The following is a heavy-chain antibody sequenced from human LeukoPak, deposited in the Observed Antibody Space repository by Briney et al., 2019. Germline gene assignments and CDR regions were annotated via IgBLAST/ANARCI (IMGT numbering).Heavy chain of an antibody. V-gene: IGHV3-21*01. CDR2: ISSSSSYI. CDR3: ARGGYCSSTSCYGWFDP. CDR1: GFTFSSYS. Sequence: GGSLRLSCAASGFTFSSYSMTWVRQAPGKGLEWVSSISSSSSYIYYADSVKGRFTISRDNAKNSLYLQMNSLRAEDTAVYYCARGGYCSSTSCYGWFDPWGQGTLVTVSS. J-gene: IGHJ5*02. D-gene: IGHD2-2*01.